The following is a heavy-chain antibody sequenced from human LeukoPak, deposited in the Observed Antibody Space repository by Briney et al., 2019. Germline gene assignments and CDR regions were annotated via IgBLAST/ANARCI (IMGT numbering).Heavy chain of an antibody. CDR1: GGTISSYY. D-gene: IGHD6-13*01. CDR2: IYTSGST. V-gene: IGHV4-4*07. CDR3: ARANSSSWYLSYYYMDV. J-gene: IGHJ6*03. Sequence: PSETLSLTCTVSGGTISSYYWSWIRQPAGKGLEWIGRIYTSGSTNYNPSLKSRVTMSVDTSKNQFSLKLSSVTAADTAVYYCARANSSSWYLSYYYMDVWGKGTTVTVSS.